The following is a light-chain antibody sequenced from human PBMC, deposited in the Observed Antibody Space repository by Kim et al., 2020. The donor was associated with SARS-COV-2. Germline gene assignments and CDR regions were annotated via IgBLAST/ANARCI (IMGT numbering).Light chain of an antibody. Sequence: DIQLTQSPSSLSASLGDRVTITCQASQDISDYLNWYQQKPGKAPKFLMYDASKLETGVPSRFSGSGSGTEFTFTISSLQPEDVATYYCQQYDNVPYTFGQGTKVEI. CDR3: QQYDNVPYT. CDR2: DAS. CDR1: QDISDY. V-gene: IGKV1-33*01. J-gene: IGKJ2*01.